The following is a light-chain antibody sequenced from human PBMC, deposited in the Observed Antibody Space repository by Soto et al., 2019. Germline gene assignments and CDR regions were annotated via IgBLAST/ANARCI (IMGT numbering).Light chain of an antibody. CDR3: QQYKNWPPIT. CDR1: QSVDRS. CDR2: GAY. V-gene: IGKV3-11*01. Sequence: EVILTQSPATLSLSPWERATLSCRASQSVDRSLGWYQEKPGQAPRLLIHGAYHRAPGIPARFSGSGSGTDFTLNIDSVEADDFAVYYCQQYKNWPPITFGQGTRLEIK. J-gene: IGKJ5*01.